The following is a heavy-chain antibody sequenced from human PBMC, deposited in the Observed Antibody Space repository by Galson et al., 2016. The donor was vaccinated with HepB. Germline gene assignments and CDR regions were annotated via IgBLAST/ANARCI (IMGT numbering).Heavy chain of an antibody. Sequence: SLRLSCAASGFIFSNYAMSWVRQAPGKGLEWVSTITGRGDSAYYADPVKGRFTISRDNSQNTLFLQMNSLRAEDTAIYYCAKHAEPYYYYAMDVWGQGTTVTVSS. CDR2: ITGRGDSA. CDR3: AKHAEPYYYYAMDV. D-gene: IGHD1-14*01. J-gene: IGHJ6*02. CDR1: GFIFSNYA. V-gene: IGHV3-23*01.